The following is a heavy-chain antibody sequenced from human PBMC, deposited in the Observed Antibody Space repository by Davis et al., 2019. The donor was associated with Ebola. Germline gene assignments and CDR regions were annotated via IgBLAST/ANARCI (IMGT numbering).Heavy chain of an antibody. CDR3: AKGVKTILAGDYFDY. D-gene: IGHD1-1*01. CDR1: GFNFSNYA. J-gene: IGHJ4*02. CDR2: ISSSVDKT. V-gene: IGHV3-23*01. Sequence: GESLKISCAASGFNFSNYAMTWVRQAPGKVLEWVAGISSSVDKTYYADSVKGRFTISRDNSKNTLFLQMRRLRAEDSALYYCAKGVKTILAGDYFDYWGQGSLVTVSS.